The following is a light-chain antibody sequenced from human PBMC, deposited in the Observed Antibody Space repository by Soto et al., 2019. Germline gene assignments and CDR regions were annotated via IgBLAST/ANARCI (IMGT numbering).Light chain of an antibody. V-gene: IGKV1-39*01. CDR1: QSISNS. CDR3: QQYKSYST. Sequence: DIQMTQSPSSLSASVGDRVTITCRASQSISNSLNWYQQKPGRAPKLLIYAASSLQSGVPSRFSGSGSGTDFILTISSLQPEDFATYYCQQYKSYSTFGQGTKVDIK. J-gene: IGKJ1*01. CDR2: AAS.